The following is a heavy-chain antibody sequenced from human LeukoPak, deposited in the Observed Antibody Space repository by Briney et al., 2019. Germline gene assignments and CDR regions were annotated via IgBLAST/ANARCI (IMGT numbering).Heavy chain of an antibody. CDR2: IYYSGST. CDR1: GGSFSGYY. J-gene: IGHJ5*02. CDR3: ARDGVRFLEWFPSYPLSWFDP. V-gene: IGHV4-30-4*08. Sequence: PSETLSLTCAVYGGSFSGYYWSWIRQPPGKGLEWIGYIYYSGSTYYNPSLKSRVTIPVDTSKNQFSLKLSSVTAADTAVYYCARDGVRFLEWFPSYPLSWFDPWGQGTLVTVSS. D-gene: IGHD3-3*01.